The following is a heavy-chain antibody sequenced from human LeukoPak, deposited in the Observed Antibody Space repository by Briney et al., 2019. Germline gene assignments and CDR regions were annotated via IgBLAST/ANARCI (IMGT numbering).Heavy chain of an antibody. CDR2: INSDGSST. CDR1: GFTFSSYW. D-gene: IGHD3-9*01. CDR3: ATSRGFTSGFPHRFDN. J-gene: IGHJ5*02. V-gene: IGHV3-74*01. Sequence: PGGSLRLSCAASGFTFSSYWMHWVRQAPGKGLVWVSRINSDGSSTSYADSVKGRFTISRDNSKNTLYLQMDSLRVEATAVYFCATSRGFTSGFPHRFDNWGQGTLVTVSS.